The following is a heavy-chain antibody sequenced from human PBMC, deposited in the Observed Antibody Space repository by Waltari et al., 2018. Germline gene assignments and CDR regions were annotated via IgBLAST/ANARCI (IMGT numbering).Heavy chain of an antibody. CDR3: ARDSGGQWLVRGDAFDI. J-gene: IGHJ3*02. CDR2: INPNRGGT. Sequence: QVQLVQSGAEVKKPGASVKVSCKASGYTFTGYYMHWVRQAPGQGLEWMGWINPNRGGTNYAQKFQGRVTMTRDTSISTAYMELSRLRSDDTAVYYCARDSGGQWLVRGDAFDIWGQGTMVTVSS. D-gene: IGHD6-19*01. V-gene: IGHV1-2*02. CDR1: GYTFTGYY.